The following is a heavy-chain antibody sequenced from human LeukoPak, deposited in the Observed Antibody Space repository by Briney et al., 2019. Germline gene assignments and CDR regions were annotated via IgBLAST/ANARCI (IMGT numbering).Heavy chain of an antibody. V-gene: IGHV4-34*01. CDR3: ARPLYSSGWYDRIDY. Sequence: PSETLSLTCAVYGGSFSGYYWGWIRQPPGKRLEWIGEINHSGSTNYNPSLKSRVTISVDTSKNQFSLKLSSVTAADTAVYYCARPLYSSGWYDRIDYWGQGTLVTVSS. CDR1: GGSFSGYY. J-gene: IGHJ4*02. D-gene: IGHD6-19*01. CDR2: INHSGST.